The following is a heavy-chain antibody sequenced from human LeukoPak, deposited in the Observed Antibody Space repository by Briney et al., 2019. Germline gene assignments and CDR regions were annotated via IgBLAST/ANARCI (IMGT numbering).Heavy chain of an antibody. CDR1: GFTFSSYA. CDR2: ISGSGGST. V-gene: IGHV3-23*01. D-gene: IGHD1-26*01. Sequence: GGSLRLFCAASGFTFSSYAMSWVRQAPGKGLEWVSAISGSGGSTYYADSLKGRFTISRDNSKNTLYLQMNSLRAEDTAVYYCAKASRSWGELLIDYWGQGTLVTVSS. CDR3: AKASRSWGELLIDY. J-gene: IGHJ4*02.